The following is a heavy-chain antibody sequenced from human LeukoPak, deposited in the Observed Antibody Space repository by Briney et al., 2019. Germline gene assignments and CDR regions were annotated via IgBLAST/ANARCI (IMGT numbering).Heavy chain of an antibody. Sequence: GGSLRLSCAASGFTFSSYAMSWVRQAPGKGLEWVSAISGSGGSTCYADSVKGRFTISRDNSKNTLYLQMNSLRAEDTAVYYCASHYYDSSGYSYYFDYWGQGTLVTVSS. CDR2: ISGSGGST. J-gene: IGHJ4*02. V-gene: IGHV3-23*01. CDR1: GFTFSSYA. CDR3: ASHYYDSSGYSYYFDY. D-gene: IGHD3-22*01.